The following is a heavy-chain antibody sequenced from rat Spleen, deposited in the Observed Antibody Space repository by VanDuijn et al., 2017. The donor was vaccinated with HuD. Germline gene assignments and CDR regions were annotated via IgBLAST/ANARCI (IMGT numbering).Heavy chain of an antibody. CDR1: GFTLSSNW. CDR2: ITNTGGSI. CDR3: TRVYSSYEGYFDF. V-gene: IGHV5-31*01. J-gene: IGHJ1*01. D-gene: IGHD1-2*01. Sequence: EVQLVESGGGLVQPGRSMKLSCAASGFTLSSNWLSWIRQAPGKGLEWVATITNTGGSIYYPDSVKGRFTISRDNAQNTLYLQMNSLRSEDTATYYCTRVYSSYEGYFDFWGPGTMVTVSS.